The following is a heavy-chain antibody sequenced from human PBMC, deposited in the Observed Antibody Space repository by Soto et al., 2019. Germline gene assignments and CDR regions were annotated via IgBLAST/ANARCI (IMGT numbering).Heavy chain of an antibody. CDR3: ARKNPGREWELPDY. CDR2: TTSDGARI. CDR1: GFAFSTYG. V-gene: IGHV3-30*03. D-gene: IGHD1-26*01. Sequence: QVQLVESGGGVVQPGRSLRLSCAASGFAFSTYGMHWVRQAPGKGREWVAVTTSDGARINYADSVKGRFTISRDNSRTTLYLQMNSLRIDDTAVYYCARKNPGREWELPDYWGQGTLVTVSS. J-gene: IGHJ4*02.